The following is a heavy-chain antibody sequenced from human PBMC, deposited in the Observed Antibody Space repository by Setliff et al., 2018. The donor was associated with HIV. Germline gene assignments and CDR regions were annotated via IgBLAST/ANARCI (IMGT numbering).Heavy chain of an antibody. Sequence: GASVKVSCKASGGTFSSYAINWVRQAPGQGLEWMGWISTYNGNTDYAQKLQGRVTMTTDTSTSTAYMELSSLRSEDTAVYYCARVTTFPHSSASDYWGQGTLVTVSS. CDR1: GGTFSSYA. CDR2: ISTYNGNT. J-gene: IGHJ4*02. D-gene: IGHD6-6*01. V-gene: IGHV1-18*01. CDR3: ARVTTFPHSSASDY.